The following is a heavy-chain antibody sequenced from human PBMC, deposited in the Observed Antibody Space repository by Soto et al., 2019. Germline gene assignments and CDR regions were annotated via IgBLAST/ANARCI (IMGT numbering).Heavy chain of an antibody. J-gene: IGHJ4*02. CDR2: IKQDGSEK. D-gene: IGHD6-6*01. V-gene: IGHV3-7*01. CDR3: ARDIRSDSSSFRDLGPFDY. Sequence: PGGSLRLSCAASGFTFSSYWMSWVRQAPGKGLEWVANIKQDGSEKYYVDSVKGRFTISRDNAKNSLYLQMNSLRAEDTAVYYCARDIRSDSSSFRDLGPFDYWGQGTLVTVS. CDR1: GFTFSSYW.